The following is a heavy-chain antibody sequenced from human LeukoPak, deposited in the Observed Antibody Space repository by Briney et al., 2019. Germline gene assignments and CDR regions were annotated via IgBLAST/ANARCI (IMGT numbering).Heavy chain of an antibody. J-gene: IGHJ6*03. CDR2: INHSGST. CDR3: ARGYYGSGSHCCHMDV. V-gene: IGHV4-34*01. Sequence: PSETLSLTCAVYVGSFSGYYWSWLRQPPGKGLEWIGEINHSGSTNYNSSLKSRVTISVDTSKDQFSLKLSSVTAADTAVYYCARGYYGSGSHCCHMDVWGKGTTITVS. CDR1: VGSFSGYY. D-gene: IGHD3-10*01.